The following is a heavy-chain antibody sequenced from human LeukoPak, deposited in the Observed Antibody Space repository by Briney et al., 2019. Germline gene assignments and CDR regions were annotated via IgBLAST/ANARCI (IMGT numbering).Heavy chain of an antibody. J-gene: IGHJ4*02. CDR1: GYGFGSYW. CDR2: MYPGDSDI. V-gene: IGHV5-51*01. Sequence: GESLKISCKGSGYGFGSYWIGWVRQMPGKGLECMGMMYPGDSDIRYSPSFQGQVTISADKSITTAYLQWSSLQASDTAMYYCASATLHGTKYEILTLVNWGQGTLVTVSS. CDR3: ASATLHGTKYEILTLVN. D-gene: IGHD3-9*01.